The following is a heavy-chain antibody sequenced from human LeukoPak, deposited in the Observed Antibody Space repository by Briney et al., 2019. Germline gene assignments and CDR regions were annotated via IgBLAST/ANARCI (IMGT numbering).Heavy chain of an antibody. Sequence: SETLSLTCSVSGGSISNYFWSWIRQPPGKGLECNGFIYYSETTNYNPSFKSRATISVDTSKNQFSLKMNSVTAADTAVYYCARFPGGAEYRHYYYMDVWGKGTTVTVSS. V-gene: IGHV4-59*01. J-gene: IGHJ6*03. CDR2: IYYSETT. CDR3: ARFPGGAEYRHYYYMDV. CDR1: GGSISNYF. D-gene: IGHD1-14*01.